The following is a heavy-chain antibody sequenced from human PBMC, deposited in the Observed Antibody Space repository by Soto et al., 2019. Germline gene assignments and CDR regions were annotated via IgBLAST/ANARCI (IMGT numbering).Heavy chain of an antibody. CDR1: GFTFGDYA. Sequence: EVQLVESGGGLVQPGRSLRLSCTASGFTFGDYAMSWFRQAPGKGLEWVGFIRSKAYGGTTEYAASVKGRFTISRDDSKSIAYLQMNSLKTEDTAVYYCTREYDLGITDAFDFDYWGQGTLVTVSS. V-gene: IGHV3-49*03. J-gene: IGHJ4*02. CDR2: IRSKAYGGTT. D-gene: IGHD3-16*01. CDR3: TREYDLGITDAFDFDY.